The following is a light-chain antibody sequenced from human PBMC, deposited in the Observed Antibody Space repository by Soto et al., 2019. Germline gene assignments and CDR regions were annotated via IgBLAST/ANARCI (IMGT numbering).Light chain of an antibody. CDR2: AAS. J-gene: IGKJ3*01. Sequence: AIPLTQSPSSLSASVVDRVTISCRASQGLNSNLAWYQQKPGKAPKLLMYAASTLQKGVPSRFSGNGSGTDFTLTISSLQPEDFATYYCQQSSNYFTFGPGTKVDI. CDR1: QGLNSN. CDR3: QQSSNYFT. V-gene: IGKV1D-13*01.